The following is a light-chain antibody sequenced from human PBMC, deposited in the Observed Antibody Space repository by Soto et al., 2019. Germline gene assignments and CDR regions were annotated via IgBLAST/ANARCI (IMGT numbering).Light chain of an antibody. CDR2: DVT. V-gene: IGLV2-11*01. J-gene: IGLJ3*02. CDR3: CSYAGSYTVL. Sequence: QSVLTQPRSVSGSPGQSVTISCTGTSSDVGGYNYVSWYQQHPGKAPKLMIYDVTKRPSGVPDRFSGSKSGNTASLTISGLHAEDEADYSCCSYAGSYTVLFGGGTKLTVL. CDR1: SSDVGGYNY.